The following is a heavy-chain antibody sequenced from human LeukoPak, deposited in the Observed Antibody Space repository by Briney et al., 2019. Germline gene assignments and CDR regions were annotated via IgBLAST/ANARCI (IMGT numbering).Heavy chain of an antibody. Sequence: GGSLRLSCAASGFTFSIYAMSWVRQAPGKGLEGVSAISGSGGTAYYADSVKGRFTISRDNSKNTLYLQMNSLRAEDTAVYYCAKKGYYDGSGYYMYYFDHWGQGTLATVSS. CDR1: GFTFSIYA. V-gene: IGHV3-23*01. J-gene: IGHJ4*02. D-gene: IGHD3-22*01. CDR2: ISGSGGTA. CDR3: AKKGYYDGSGYYMYYFDH.